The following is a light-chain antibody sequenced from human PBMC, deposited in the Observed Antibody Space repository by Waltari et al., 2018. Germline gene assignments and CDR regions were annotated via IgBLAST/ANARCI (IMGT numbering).Light chain of an antibody. CDR2: GNT. CDR3: QSYESNLSGFWG. CDR1: SPNIGAGYH. V-gene: IGLV1-40*01. Sequence: QSVLTQPPSVSGAPGQRVTIACTGGSPNIGAGYHVHWYQLLPGTTPKPLIYGNTIRPSVVRDRGTGSKSGTLAYLAITGLQPEDEADYYCQSYESNLSGFWGFGGGNKLTVI. J-gene: IGLJ3*02.